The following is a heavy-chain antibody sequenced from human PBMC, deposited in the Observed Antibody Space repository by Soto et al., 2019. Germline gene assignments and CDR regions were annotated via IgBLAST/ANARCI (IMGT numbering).Heavy chain of an antibody. CDR2: VYYTGST. D-gene: IGHD7-27*01. J-gene: IGHJ1*01. Sequence: PSETLSLTCTVSGGSISSYYWSWIRQPPGKGLEWIGYVYYTGSTDYNPSLQSRVTISVDTPKNQFSLKLSSVTAADTAVYYCARGWGGYFQHWGQGTLVTVSS. V-gene: IGHV4-59*01. CDR1: GGSISSYY. CDR3: ARGWGGYFQH.